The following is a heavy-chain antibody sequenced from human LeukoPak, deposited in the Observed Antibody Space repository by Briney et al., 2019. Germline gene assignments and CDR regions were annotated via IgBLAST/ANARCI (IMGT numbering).Heavy chain of an antibody. V-gene: IGHV3-53*01. CDR1: GFTVSSNY. CDR2: IYSDGTT. Sequence: GGSPRLSCAASGFTVSSNYMSWVRQAPGKGLEWVSVIYSDGTTYYADSVKDRFTISRDNSKNTLSLQMNSLRAEDTAVYYCARDLRDSSGWYGPLYWGQGTLVTVSS. CDR3: ARDLRDSSGWYGPLY. J-gene: IGHJ4*02. D-gene: IGHD6-19*01.